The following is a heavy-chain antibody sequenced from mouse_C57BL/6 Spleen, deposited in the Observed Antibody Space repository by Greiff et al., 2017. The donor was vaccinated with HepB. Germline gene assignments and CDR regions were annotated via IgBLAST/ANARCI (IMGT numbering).Heavy chain of an antibody. CDR2: IYPGDGDT. CDR1: GYAFSSSW. V-gene: IGHV1-82*01. Sequence: QVQLQQSGPELVKPGASVKISCKASGYAFSSSWMNWVKQRPGKGLEWIGRIYPGDGDTNYNGKFKGKATLTEDKSSSTAYMQLSSLTSEASAVYFCARGSYGHTFDYWGQGTTLTVSS. CDR3: ARGSYGHTFDY. J-gene: IGHJ2*01. D-gene: IGHD3-3*01.